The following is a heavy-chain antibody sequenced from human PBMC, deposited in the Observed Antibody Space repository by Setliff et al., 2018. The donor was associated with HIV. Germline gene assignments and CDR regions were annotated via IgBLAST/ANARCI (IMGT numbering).Heavy chain of an antibody. J-gene: IGHJ4*02. V-gene: IGHV1-46*01. CDR1: GYTFTSYY. Sequence: ASVKVSCKASGYTFTSYYMHWVRQAPGQGLEWMGIINPSGGSTSYAQKFQGRVTMTRDTSTSTAYMELSSLRSEDTAVYYCARAVSGWYARKPSFDYWGQGTLVTVSS. CDR2: INPSGGST. CDR3: ARAVSGWYARKPSFDY. D-gene: IGHD6-19*01.